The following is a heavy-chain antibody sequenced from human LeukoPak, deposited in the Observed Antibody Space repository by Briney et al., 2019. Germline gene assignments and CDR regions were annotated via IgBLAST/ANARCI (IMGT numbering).Heavy chain of an antibody. J-gene: IGHJ4*02. CDR2: IYYSGST. V-gene: IGHV4-59*01. D-gene: IGHD5-12*01. CDR3: ARGTKTEYTGYDWNY. Sequence: SETLSLTCTVSGGSISTYYWSWIRQPPGKGLEWIGYIYYSGSTSYNPSLKSRVTISVDTSSNQFSLILTSVTAADTAVYYCARGTKTEYTGYDWNYWGQGSLVTVSS. CDR1: GGSISTYY.